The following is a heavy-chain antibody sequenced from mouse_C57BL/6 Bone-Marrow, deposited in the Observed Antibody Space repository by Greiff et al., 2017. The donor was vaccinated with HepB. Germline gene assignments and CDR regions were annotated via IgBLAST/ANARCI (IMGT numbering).Heavy chain of an antibody. J-gene: IGHJ3*01. CDR3: ARGGAYYYGSWFAY. Sequence: VQLQQPGAELVRPGTSVKLSCKASGYTFTSYWMHWVKQRPGQGLEWIGVIDPSDSYTNYNQKFKGKATLTVDTSSSTAYMQLSSLTSEDSAVYYCARGGAYYYGSWFAYWGQGTLVTVSA. D-gene: IGHD1-1*01. CDR1: GYTFTSYW. CDR2: IDPSDSYT. V-gene: IGHV1-59*01.